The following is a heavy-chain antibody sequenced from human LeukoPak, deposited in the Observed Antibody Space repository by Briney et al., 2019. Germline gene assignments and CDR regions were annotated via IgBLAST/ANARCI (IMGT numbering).Heavy chain of an antibody. CDR1: GFTFDDYA. J-gene: IGHJ3*02. V-gene: IGHV3-20*04. Sequence: GRSLRLSCAASGFTFDDYAMHWVRQAPGKGLEWVSGINWNGGSTGYADSVKGRFTISRNNAKNSLYLQMNSLRAEDTALYYCARESVIVVVVAATAAFDIWGQGTMVTVSS. D-gene: IGHD2-15*01. CDR2: INWNGGST. CDR3: ARESVIVVVVAATAAFDI.